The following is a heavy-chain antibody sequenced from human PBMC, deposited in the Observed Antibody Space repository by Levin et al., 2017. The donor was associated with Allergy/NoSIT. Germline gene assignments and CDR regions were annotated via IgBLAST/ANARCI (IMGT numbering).Heavy chain of an antibody. CDR1: GGSISSGGYY. D-gene: IGHD1-26*01. CDR3: ARASFGYGGIVGNFDY. J-gene: IGHJ4*02. Sequence: SETLSLTCTVSGGSISSGGYYWSWIRQHPGKGLEWIGYIYYSGSTYYNPSLKSRVTISVDTSKNQFSLKLSSVTAADTAVYYCARASFGYGGIVGNFDYWGQGTLVTVSS. V-gene: IGHV4-31*03. CDR2: IYYSGST.